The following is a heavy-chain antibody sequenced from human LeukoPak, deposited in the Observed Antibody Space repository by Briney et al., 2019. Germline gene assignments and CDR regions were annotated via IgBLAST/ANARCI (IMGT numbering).Heavy chain of an antibody. Sequence: PSETLSLTCDVSGGSVRSYWWGWVRQPAGKGLEWLGRIYSTGSTRFNPSLKSLLTLSIDTSTNQFSLKLTSVTAADTAVYFCARQGYTVSYYFLDYWSQGTLVTVSS. D-gene: IGHD1-26*01. V-gene: IGHV4-4*07. CDR1: GGSVRSYW. CDR2: IYSTGST. CDR3: ARQGYTVSYYFLDY. J-gene: IGHJ4*02.